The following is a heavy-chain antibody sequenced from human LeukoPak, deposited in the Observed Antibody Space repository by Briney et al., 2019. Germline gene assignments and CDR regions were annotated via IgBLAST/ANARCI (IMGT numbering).Heavy chain of an antibody. CDR1: GYTFTAYY. V-gene: IGHV1-2*02. D-gene: IGHD3-22*01. CDR3: ARDLDYNDNSDYDSFDV. Sequence: GASVKVSCKASGYTFTAYYIHWVRQAPGQGLEWMGWVNPNSGGTKYTQNFEGRVTMTRDTSISTAYMEVSRLRSDDTAVCYCARDLDYNDNSDYDSFDVWGQGTMVTVSS. CDR2: VNPNSGGT. J-gene: IGHJ3*01.